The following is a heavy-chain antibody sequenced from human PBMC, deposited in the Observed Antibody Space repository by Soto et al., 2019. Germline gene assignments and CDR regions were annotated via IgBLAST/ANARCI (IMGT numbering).Heavy chain of an antibody. CDR3: ARGGYNWNYEVIDY. Sequence: ASVKVSCKASGYTFTSYAMHWVRQAPGQRLEWMGWINAGNGNTKYSQKFQGRVTITRDTSASTVYMELSSLRSEDTAVYYCARGGYNWNYEVIDYWGQGTLVTVSS. CDR1: GYTFTSYA. J-gene: IGHJ4*02. CDR2: INAGNGNT. D-gene: IGHD1-7*01. V-gene: IGHV1-3*01.